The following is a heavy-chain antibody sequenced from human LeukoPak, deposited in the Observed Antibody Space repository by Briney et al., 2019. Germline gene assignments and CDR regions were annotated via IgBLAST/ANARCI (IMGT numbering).Heavy chain of an antibody. V-gene: IGHV1-18*01. CDR2: ISAYNGNT. Sequence: ASVKVSCKASGYTFTSYGFTWVRQAPGQGLEWMGWISAYNGNTNYAQKLQDRVTMTTDTSTSTAYMELRSLRSDDTAVYYCARGLQVNLAWLKAFSAFDIWGQGTMVTVSS. D-gene: IGHD5-24*01. J-gene: IGHJ3*02. CDR3: ARGLQVNLAWLKAFSAFDI. CDR1: GYTFTSYG.